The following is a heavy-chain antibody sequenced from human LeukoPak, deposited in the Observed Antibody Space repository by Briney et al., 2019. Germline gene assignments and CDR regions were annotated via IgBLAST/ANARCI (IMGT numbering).Heavy chain of an antibody. Sequence: SVKVSCKASGGTFSRYAISWVRQTPGQGLEWMGGIIPIFGTANYAQKFQGRVTITTDESTSTAYMELSSLRSEDTAVYYCARDKDDYTSGYFDYWGQGTLVTVSS. D-gene: IGHD4/OR15-4a*01. CDR3: ARDKDDYTSGYFDY. CDR1: GGTFSRYA. V-gene: IGHV1-69*05. J-gene: IGHJ4*02. CDR2: IIPIFGTA.